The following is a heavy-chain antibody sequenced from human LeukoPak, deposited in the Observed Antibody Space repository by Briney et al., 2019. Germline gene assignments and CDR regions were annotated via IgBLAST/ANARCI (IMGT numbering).Heavy chain of an antibody. CDR1: GFTFTDYW. Sequence: GGSLRLSCAASGFTFTDYWVSWVRQAPGKGLEWVANIKRDGSEKYYVDSVKGRFTISRDNAKNSLYLQMNSLRTDDTAVYYCARGRGSWYGVYFDYWGQGTLVTVSS. D-gene: IGHD6-13*01. CDR3: ARGRGSWYGVYFDY. V-gene: IGHV3-7*01. CDR2: IKRDGSEK. J-gene: IGHJ4*02.